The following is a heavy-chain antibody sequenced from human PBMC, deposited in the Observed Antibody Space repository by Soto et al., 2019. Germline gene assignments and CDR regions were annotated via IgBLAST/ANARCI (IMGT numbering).Heavy chain of an antibody. J-gene: IGHJ6*01. V-gene: IGHV3-30*03. Sequence: GGSLRLSCAASGFIFTSYGMHWVRQAPGKGLEWMALILHDGSAEYYADSVKGRFTISRDNSKNTLYLQMNSLTAEDTAVYYCARSRDGYSFYFYYGMDGCCQGTTVTGS. CDR1: GFIFTSYG. D-gene: IGHD4-4*01. CDR2: ILHDGSAE. CDR3: ARSRDGYSFYFYYGMDG.